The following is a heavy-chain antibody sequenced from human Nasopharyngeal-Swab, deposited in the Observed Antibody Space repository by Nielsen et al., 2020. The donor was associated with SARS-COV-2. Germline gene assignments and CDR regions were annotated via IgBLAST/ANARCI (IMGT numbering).Heavy chain of an antibody. CDR3: VRSSSWYYFDY. V-gene: IGHV4-39*01. CDR1: GDSIAYSTFY. CDR2: IYYNGNT. Sequence: SETLSLTCTVSGDSIAYSTFYWGWIRQPPGKGLEWIGNIYYNGNTYQNPSLKSRLTISVDKSKNQFSQQLSSVTAADTAVYYCVRSSSWYYFDYWAQGTQVTVSS. D-gene: IGHD6-13*01. J-gene: IGHJ4*02.